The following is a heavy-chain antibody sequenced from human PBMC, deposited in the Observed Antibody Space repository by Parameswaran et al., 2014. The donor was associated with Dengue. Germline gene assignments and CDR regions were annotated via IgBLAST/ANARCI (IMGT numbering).Heavy chain of an antibody. Sequence: WVRQAPGQGLEWMGRINPNSGATIYVQKFQGRLTMTSDTSISTGYMELTRLRSDDTALYYCTRSSMTTVLTHGENFDDWGQGTLVPSPQ. V-gene: IGHV1-2*06. J-gene: IGHJ4*02. CDR3: TRSSMTTVLTHGENFDD. CDR2: INPNSGAT. D-gene: IGHD4-23*01.